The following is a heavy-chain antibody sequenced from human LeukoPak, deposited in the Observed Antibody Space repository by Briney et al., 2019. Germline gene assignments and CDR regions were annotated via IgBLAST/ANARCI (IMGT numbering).Heavy chain of an antibody. J-gene: IGHJ4*02. CDR1: GFTFSSYE. D-gene: IGHD2-15*01. Sequence: GGSLRLSCAASGFTFSSYEMNWVRQAPGKGLEWVSYISSSGSTMYYADSVKGRFTISRDNAKNSLYLQMNSLRAEDTAVYYCASMVVVAARDYWGQGTLVTVSS. CDR2: ISSSGSTM. CDR3: ASMVVVAARDY. V-gene: IGHV3-48*03.